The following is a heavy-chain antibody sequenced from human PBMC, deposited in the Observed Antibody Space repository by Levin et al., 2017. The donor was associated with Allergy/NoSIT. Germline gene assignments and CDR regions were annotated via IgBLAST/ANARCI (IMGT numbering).Heavy chain of an antibody. D-gene: IGHD6-19*01. Sequence: GESLKISCAASRFSFSTYWMSWVRQAPGKGLEWVANIKQDGREKYYVDSVKGRFTISRDNAKNSLYLQMNSLRAEDTAVYYCARSQWLVYDVFDIWGQGTLVTVSS. CDR2: IKQDGREK. J-gene: IGHJ3*02. CDR3: ARSQWLVYDVFDI. CDR1: RFSFSTYW. V-gene: IGHV3-7*01.